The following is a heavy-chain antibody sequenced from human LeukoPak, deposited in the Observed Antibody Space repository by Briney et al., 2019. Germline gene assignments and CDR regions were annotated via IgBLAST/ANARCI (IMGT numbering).Heavy chain of an antibody. CDR1: GFTFSTYT. Sequence: GSLRLSCAGSGFTFSTYTLSWVRQGPGGGLEWVSGIGGTFPTRYYAKSVKGRFTISRDNSKNTVYLQMNNLRPEDTAVYYCAKDPQKGRFSYYVDYWGQGTLVIVSS. V-gene: IGHV3-23*01. CDR2: IGGTFPTR. CDR3: AKDPQKGRFSYYVDY. J-gene: IGHJ4*02. D-gene: IGHD3-10*01.